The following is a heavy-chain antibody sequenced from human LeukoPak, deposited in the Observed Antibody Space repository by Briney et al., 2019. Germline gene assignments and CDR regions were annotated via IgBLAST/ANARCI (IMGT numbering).Heavy chain of an antibody. CDR1: GYTFTSYD. V-gene: IGHV1-8*01. J-gene: IGHJ4*02. Sequence: ASVKVSCKASGYTFTSYDINWVRQATGQGLEWMGWMNPNSGNTGYAPKFQGRVTMTRNTSISTAYMELSSLRSEDTAVYYCARGSLRQQLVPGYWGQGTLVTVSS. D-gene: IGHD6-13*01. CDR2: MNPNSGNT. CDR3: ARGSLRQQLVPGY.